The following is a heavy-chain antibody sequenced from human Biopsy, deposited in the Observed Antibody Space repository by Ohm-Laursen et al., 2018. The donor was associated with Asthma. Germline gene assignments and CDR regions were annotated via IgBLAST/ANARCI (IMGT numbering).Heavy chain of an antibody. CDR1: GFAVSRDH. CDR2: IYSGGGT. V-gene: IGHV3-53*01. D-gene: IGHD3-22*01. CDR3: ARGDSSNWSHHYFDY. Sequence: SLRLSCAASGFAVSRDHMFWVRQAPGKGLEWVSVIYSGGGTYYADSVQGRVTISRDYSKNTLYLQMHSLRAEDTAVYYCARGDSSNWSHHYFDYWGQGTLVTVSS. J-gene: IGHJ4*02.